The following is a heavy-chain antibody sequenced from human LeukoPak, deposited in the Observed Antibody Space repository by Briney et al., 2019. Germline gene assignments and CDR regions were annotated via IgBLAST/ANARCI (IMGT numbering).Heavy chain of an antibody. D-gene: IGHD3-3*01. CDR2: IYYSGST. V-gene: IGHV4-59*01. J-gene: IGHJ6*02. CDR1: GGSISSYY. Sequence: SETLSLTCTVSGGSISSYYWSWIRQPPGKGLEWIGYIYYSGSTNYNPSLKSRVTISVDTSKNQFSLKLSSVTAADTAVYYCARVVGATQYDFWSGYYLPYYYGMDVWGQGTTVTVSS. CDR3: ARVVGATQYDFWSGYYLPYYYGMDV.